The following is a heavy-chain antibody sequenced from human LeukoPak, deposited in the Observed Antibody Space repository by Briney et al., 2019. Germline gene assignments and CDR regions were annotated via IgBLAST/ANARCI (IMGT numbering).Heavy chain of an antibody. J-gene: IGHJ4*02. D-gene: IGHD1-26*01. CDR1: GYTFTSYY. CDR2: TNPSGGST. V-gene: IGHV1-46*01. CDR3: AALGGSYYQAYYFDY. Sequence: ASVKVSCKASGYTFTSYYMHWVRQAPGQGLEWMGITNPSGGSTSYAQKFQGRVTMTRDTSTSTVYMELSSLRSEDTAVYYCAALGGSYYQAYYFDYWGQGTLVTVSS.